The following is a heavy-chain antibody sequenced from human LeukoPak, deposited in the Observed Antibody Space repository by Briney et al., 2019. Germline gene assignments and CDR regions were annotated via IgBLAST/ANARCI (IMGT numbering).Heavy chain of an antibody. CDR1: GGSFSGYY. V-gene: IGHV4-34*01. CDR3: ARLRHSGSGSYPMTGNWFDP. D-gene: IGHD3-10*01. CDR2: IDHSGST. J-gene: IGHJ5*02. Sequence: SETLSLTCAVYGGSFSGYYWSWIRQPPGKGLEWSGEIDHSGSTNYNASLKSRVTISVDTSKNQFSLKVRSVTAADTAVYYCARLRHSGSGSYPMTGNWFDPWGQGTLVSVSS.